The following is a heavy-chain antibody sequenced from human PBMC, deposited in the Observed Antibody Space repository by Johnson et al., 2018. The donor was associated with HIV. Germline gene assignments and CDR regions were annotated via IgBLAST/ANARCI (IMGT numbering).Heavy chain of an antibody. J-gene: IGHJ3*01. Sequence: VQLVESGGGLVKPGGSLRLSCTASGFIFRHYRMSWVRQAPGTGLEWVGRINSNTDGVIAAYAAPVQGSITISRDDSRNTLYLQMHSLKTEGTAVYYCTRAIAGTGSDDRENWGQETMVKVSS. CDR3: TRAIAGTGSDDREN. CDR1: GFIFRHYR. D-gene: IGHD6-13*01. CDR2: INSNTDGVIA. V-gene: IGHV3-15*01.